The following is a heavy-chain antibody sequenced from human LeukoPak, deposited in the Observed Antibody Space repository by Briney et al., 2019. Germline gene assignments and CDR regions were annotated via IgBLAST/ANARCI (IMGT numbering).Heavy chain of an antibody. CDR2: IKPNSGVT. Sequence: GASVKVSCKTSGYTFATYFMHWVRQAPGQGLEWMGYIKPNSGVTNYAQKFRGRVTMTWDMSISTAYIELSGLTSDDTAIYYCARPTYCGSDCYFNFDYWGQGTLVTVSS. J-gene: IGHJ4*02. D-gene: IGHD2-21*02. CDR3: ARPTYCGSDCYFNFDY. CDR1: GYTFATYF. V-gene: IGHV1-2*02.